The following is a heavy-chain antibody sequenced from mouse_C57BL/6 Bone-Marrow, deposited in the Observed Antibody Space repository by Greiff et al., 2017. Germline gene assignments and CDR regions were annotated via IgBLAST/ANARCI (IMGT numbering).Heavy chain of an antibody. CDR2: INPNNGGT. CDR1: GYTFTDYY. J-gene: IGHJ2*01. CDR3: ANYYGSFDY. D-gene: IGHD1-1*01. Sequence: EVQLQQSGPELVKPGASVQISCKASGYTFTDYYMNWVKQSHGKSLEWIGDINPNNGGTSYNQKFKGKATLTVDKSSSTAYMELRSRTSEDSAVYYCANYYGSFDYWGQGTTLTVSS. V-gene: IGHV1-26*01.